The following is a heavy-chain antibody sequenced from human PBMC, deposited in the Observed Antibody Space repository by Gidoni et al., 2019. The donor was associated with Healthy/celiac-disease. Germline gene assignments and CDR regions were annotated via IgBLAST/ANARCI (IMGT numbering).Heavy chain of an antibody. Sequence: QLQLQESGPGLVKPSETLSLPCTVSGGSISSSSYYWGWIRQPPGKGLEWIGSIYYSGSTYYNPSLKSRVTISVDTSKNQFSLKLSSVTAADTAVYYCARRSAYDNWFDPWGQGTLVTVSS. CDR1: GGSISSSSYY. CDR2: IYYSGST. J-gene: IGHJ5*02. CDR3: ARRSAYDNWFDP. V-gene: IGHV4-39*01.